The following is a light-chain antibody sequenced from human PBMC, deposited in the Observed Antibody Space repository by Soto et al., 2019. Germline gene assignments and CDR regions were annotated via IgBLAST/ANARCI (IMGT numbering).Light chain of an antibody. J-gene: IGKJ5*01. V-gene: IGKV1-9*01. CDR2: AAS. Sequence: DIQLTQSPSFLAASVGDRVTITCRASQGISSNLAWYQQKPGKGPKLLICAASTLQSGVPSRFSGSGSGTELTLTISSLQPEDSATYYCQQLNSYPITFGQGTRLEIK. CDR3: QQLNSYPIT. CDR1: QGISSN.